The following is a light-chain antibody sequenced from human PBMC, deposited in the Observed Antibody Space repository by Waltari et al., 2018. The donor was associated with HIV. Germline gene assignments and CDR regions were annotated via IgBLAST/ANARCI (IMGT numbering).Light chain of an antibody. CDR2: DNN. J-gene: IGLJ3*02. CDR3: QSYDTSLSAVV. CDR1: SPNLGAGYD. Sequence: QSVVTQPPSVSGAPGQRITISCSGSSPNLGAGYDVPWSQQLPGTAPKVIIYDNNKRPSGVPDRFSGSKSGTSASLAITGLQAEDEAEYYCQSYDTSLSAVVFGGGTTLTVL. V-gene: IGLV1-40*01.